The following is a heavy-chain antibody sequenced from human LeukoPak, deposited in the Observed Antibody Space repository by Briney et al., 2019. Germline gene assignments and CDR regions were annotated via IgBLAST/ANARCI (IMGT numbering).Heavy chain of an antibody. Sequence: SVKVSCKASGGTFSSYAISWVRQAPGQGLEWMGGIISIFGTANYAQKFQGRVTITADESTSTAYMELSSLRSEDTAVYHCARAGPEGEQLAPFDYWGQGTLVTVSS. D-gene: IGHD6-13*01. CDR1: GGTFSSYA. V-gene: IGHV1-69*13. CDR2: IISIFGTA. CDR3: ARAGPEGEQLAPFDY. J-gene: IGHJ4*02.